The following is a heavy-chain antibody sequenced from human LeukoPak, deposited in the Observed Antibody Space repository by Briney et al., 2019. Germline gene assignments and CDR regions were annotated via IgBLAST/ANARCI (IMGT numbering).Heavy chain of an antibody. Sequence: GSLRLSCAASGITVSSNDMSWVRQAPGKGLKWVSVIYSGGSTYYADSVKGRLTISRDISKNTLYLQMNSLRAEDTAVYYCARGPTVQEDLDYWGQGTLVTVSS. CDR1: GITVSSND. V-gene: IGHV3-66*01. CDR3: ARGPTVQEDLDY. J-gene: IGHJ4*02. CDR2: IYSGGST.